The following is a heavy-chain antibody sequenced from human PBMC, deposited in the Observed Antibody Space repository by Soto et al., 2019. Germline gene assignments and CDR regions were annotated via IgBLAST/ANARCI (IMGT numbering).Heavy chain of an antibody. J-gene: IGHJ4*02. CDR2: IYYSGST. Sequence: QVQLQESGPGLVKPSQTLSLTCTVSGGSISSGDYYWSWIRQPPGKGLEWIGYIYYSGSTYYNPSLKRRVTISVDTSTYQFSLKLSSVTAANTAVYYCASNSYGYASYDHWGQGTLVTVSS. V-gene: IGHV4-30-4*01. CDR3: ASNSYGYASYDH. D-gene: IGHD5-18*01. CDR1: GGSISSGDYY.